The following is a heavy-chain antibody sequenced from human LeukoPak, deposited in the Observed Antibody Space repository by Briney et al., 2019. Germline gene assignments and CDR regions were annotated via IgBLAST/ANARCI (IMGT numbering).Heavy chain of an antibody. CDR3: ARELYCSGGSCYSRAAFDI. CDR2: IYHSGST. V-gene: IGHV4-38-2*01. Sequence: SETLSLTCAVSGYSISSGYYWGWIRQPPGKGLEGIGSIYHSGSTYYNPSLKSRVTISVDTSKNQFSLKLSSVTAADTAVYYCARELYCSGGSCYSRAAFDIWGQGTMVTVSS. J-gene: IGHJ3*02. D-gene: IGHD2-15*01. CDR1: GYSISSGYY.